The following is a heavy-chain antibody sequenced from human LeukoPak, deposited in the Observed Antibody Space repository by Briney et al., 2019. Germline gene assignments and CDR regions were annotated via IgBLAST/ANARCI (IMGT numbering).Heavy chain of an antibody. CDR2: ISSSSSTI. J-gene: IGHJ3*02. Sequence: GGSLRLSCAASGFTISSYSMNWVRQAPGKGLEWVSYISSSSSTIYYADSVKGRFTISRDNAKNSLYLQMNSLRDEDTAVYYCARVDYYDSSGYPDAFDIWGQGTMVTVSS. CDR1: GFTISSYS. CDR3: ARVDYYDSSGYPDAFDI. V-gene: IGHV3-48*02. D-gene: IGHD3-22*01.